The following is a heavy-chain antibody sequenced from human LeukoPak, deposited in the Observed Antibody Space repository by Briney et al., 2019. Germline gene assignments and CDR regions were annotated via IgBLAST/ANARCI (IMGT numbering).Heavy chain of an antibody. CDR2: IIPIFGTA. Sequence: SVKVSCKASGGTFSSYAISWVRQAPGQGLEWMGGIIPIFGTANYAQKFQGRVTITTDESTSTAYMELSSLRSEDTAVYYCARSYSGSYSGNWYLDLWGRGTLVTVSS. V-gene: IGHV1-69*05. J-gene: IGHJ2*01. CDR3: ARSYSGSYSGNWYLDL. D-gene: IGHD1-26*01. CDR1: GGTFSSYA.